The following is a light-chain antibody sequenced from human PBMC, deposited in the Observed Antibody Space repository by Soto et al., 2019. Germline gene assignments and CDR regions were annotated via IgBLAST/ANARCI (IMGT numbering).Light chain of an antibody. V-gene: IGLV2-14*03. CDR1: SSDVGGSKY. J-gene: IGLJ1*01. Sequence: QSALTQPASVSGAPGQSITISCTGTSSDVGGSKYVSWYQQHPGQAPKLMIYDVSNRPSGISDRFSGSKSGYTASLTISGRQTEDEAAYYCSSYGGSSSALSVFGTGTKVTVL. CDR3: SSYGGSSSALSV. CDR2: DVS.